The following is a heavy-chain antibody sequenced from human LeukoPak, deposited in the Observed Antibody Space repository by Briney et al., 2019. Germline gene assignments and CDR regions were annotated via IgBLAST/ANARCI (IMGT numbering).Heavy chain of an antibody. Sequence: SLRLSCAASGFTFDDYAMHWVRQAPGKGLEWVSGISWNSGSIGYADSVKGRFTISRDNAKNSLYLQMNSLRAEDTALYYCAKGPLLLWFGELYHWGQGTLVTVSS. J-gene: IGHJ5*02. CDR3: AKGPLLLWFGELYH. CDR2: ISWNSGSI. D-gene: IGHD3-10*01. V-gene: IGHV3-9*01. CDR1: GFTFDDYA.